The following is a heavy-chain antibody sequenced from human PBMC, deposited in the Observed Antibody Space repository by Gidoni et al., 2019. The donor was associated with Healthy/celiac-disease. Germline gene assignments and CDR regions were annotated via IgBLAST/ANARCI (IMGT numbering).Heavy chain of an antibody. D-gene: IGHD5-18*01. Sequence: QVQLVQSGAEVKKPGASVKVSCKASGYTFTGYYMHWVRQAPGQGLEWMGWINPNSGGTNDAQKFQGRVTMTRDTSISTAYMELSRLRSDDTAVYYCARVPYTAMVLDYWGQGTLVTVSS. CDR1: GYTFTGYY. CDR3: ARVPYTAMVLDY. V-gene: IGHV1-2*02. CDR2: INPNSGGT. J-gene: IGHJ4*02.